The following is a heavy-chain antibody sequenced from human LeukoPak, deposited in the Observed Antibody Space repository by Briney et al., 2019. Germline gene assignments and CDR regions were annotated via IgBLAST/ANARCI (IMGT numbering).Heavy chain of an antibody. CDR1: GFTFSSYG. D-gene: IGHD6-19*01. Sequence: GGSLRLSCAASGFTFSSYGMNWVRQAPGKGPEWVSSISSSGSYISYADSVEGRFTISRDNAKNSLYLQMSSLRAEDTGVYYCVRDFPTAVADSCYWGQGTLVTVSS. CDR3: VRDFPTAVADSCY. J-gene: IGHJ4*02. CDR2: ISSSGSYI. V-gene: IGHV3-21*01.